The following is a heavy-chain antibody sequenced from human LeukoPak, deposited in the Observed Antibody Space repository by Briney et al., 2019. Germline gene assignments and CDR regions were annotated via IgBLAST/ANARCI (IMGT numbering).Heavy chain of an antibody. Sequence: GGSLRLSCAASGFTFSSYGMHWVRQAPGKGLEWVAVIWCDGSNKYYADSVKGRFTISRDKSKNTLYLQMNSLRAEDTAVYYCARDSGGGDFWSGSLDYWGQGTLVTVSS. J-gene: IGHJ4*02. D-gene: IGHD3-3*01. CDR3: ARDSGGGDFWSGSLDY. V-gene: IGHV3-33*01. CDR1: GFTFSSYG. CDR2: IWCDGSNK.